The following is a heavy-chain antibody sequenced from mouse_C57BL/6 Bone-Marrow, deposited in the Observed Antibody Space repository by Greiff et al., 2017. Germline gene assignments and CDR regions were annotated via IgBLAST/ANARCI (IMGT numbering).Heavy chain of an antibody. J-gene: IGHJ1*03. Sequence: EVQLVESGGGLVQPKGSLKLSCAASGFSFNTYAMNWVRQAPGKGLEWVARIRSKSNNYATYYADSVKDRFTISRDDSESMLYLQMNNLKTEDTAMYYCVSRITTAFDVWGTGTTVTVSS. CDR2: IRSKSNNYAT. D-gene: IGHD1-1*01. CDR1: GFSFNTYA. CDR3: VSRITTAFDV. V-gene: IGHV10-1*01.